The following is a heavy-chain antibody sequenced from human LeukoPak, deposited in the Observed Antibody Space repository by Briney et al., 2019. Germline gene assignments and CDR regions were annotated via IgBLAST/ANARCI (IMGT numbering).Heavy chain of an antibody. D-gene: IGHD3-10*01. CDR2: ISPYNSNT. CDR1: GYTFTSYG. V-gene: IGHV1-18*01. J-gene: IGHJ4*02. Sequence: ASVKVSCKASGYTFTSYGISWVRQAPGQGLEWMGWISPYNSNTDYAQKLQGRVTMTTDTSTNTAYMELRSLRSDDTAVYYCARPLSFGESPLGIWGQGTLVTVSS. CDR3: ARPLSFGESPLGI.